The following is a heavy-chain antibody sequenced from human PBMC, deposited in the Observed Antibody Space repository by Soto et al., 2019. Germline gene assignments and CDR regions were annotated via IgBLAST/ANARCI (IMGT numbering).Heavy chain of an antibody. J-gene: IGHJ6*02. CDR1: GGSISSSNL. CDR3: ARAFYYGSGSYYPRKDYGMDV. CDR2: IYHSGST. V-gene: IGHV4-4*02. D-gene: IGHD3-10*01. Sequence: KTSETLSLTCAVSGGSISSSNLWSCVRQPPGKGLDWIGEIYHSGSTNYNPSLKSRVTISVDKSKNQFSLKLSSVTAADTAVYYCARAFYYGSGSYYPRKDYGMDVWGQGTTVTVSS.